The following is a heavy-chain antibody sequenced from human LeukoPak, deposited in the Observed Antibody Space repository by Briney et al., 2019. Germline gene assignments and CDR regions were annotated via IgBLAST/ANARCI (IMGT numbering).Heavy chain of an antibody. CDR3: ARVPTYLAAFDI. D-gene: IGHD3-10*01. Sequence: ASVKVSCKASGYTFTSYYMHWVRQAPGQGLEWMGRINPNSGGTNYAQKFQGRVTMTRDTSISTAYMELSRLRSDDTAVYYCARVPTYLAAFDIWGQGTMVTVSS. CDR1: GYTFTSYY. J-gene: IGHJ3*02. V-gene: IGHV1-2*06. CDR2: INPNSGGT.